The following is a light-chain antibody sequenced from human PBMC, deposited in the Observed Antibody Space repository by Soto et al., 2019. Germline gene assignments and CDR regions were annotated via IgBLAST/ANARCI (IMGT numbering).Light chain of an antibody. CDR3: QQYNNWLYT. Sequence: EIVMTQSPATLSVSPGERATLSCRASQSVSSSLAWYQQKPGQAPRLLFYGASTRATGVPARFSGSGSGTEFTLTISSLQSEDHAVYYCQQYNNWLYTFGQGTKLEIK. J-gene: IGKJ2*01. CDR1: QSVSSS. CDR2: GAS. V-gene: IGKV3-15*01.